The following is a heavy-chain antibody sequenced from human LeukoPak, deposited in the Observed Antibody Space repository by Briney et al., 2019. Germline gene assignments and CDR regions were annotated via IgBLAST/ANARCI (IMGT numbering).Heavy chain of an antibody. J-gene: IGHJ1*01. D-gene: IGHD6-13*01. CDR3: ARGPPGIAAADRPARFQH. CDR1: GGSFSGYY. Sequence: SETLSLTCAVYGGSFSGYYWSWIRQPPGKGLEWIGEINHSGCTNYNPSLKSRVTISVDTSKNQFSLKLSSVTAADTAVYYCARGPPGIAAADRPARFQHWGQGTLVTVSS. V-gene: IGHV4-34*01. CDR2: INHSGCT.